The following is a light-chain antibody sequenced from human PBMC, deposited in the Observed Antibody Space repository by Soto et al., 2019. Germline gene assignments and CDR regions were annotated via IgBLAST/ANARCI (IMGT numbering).Light chain of an antibody. Sequence: EIVLTQSPGTLSLSPGERATLSCRASQSVSSSYLAWYQQKPGQAPRLLIYGASSRATGIPARFSGSGSGTDFTLTISSLEPEDFAVYYCQQHETLITFGQGTRLEI. J-gene: IGKJ5*01. CDR2: GAS. V-gene: IGKV3-20*01. CDR1: QSVSSSY. CDR3: QQHETLIT.